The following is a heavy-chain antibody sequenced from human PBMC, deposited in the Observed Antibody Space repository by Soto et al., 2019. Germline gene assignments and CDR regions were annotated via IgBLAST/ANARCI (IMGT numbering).Heavy chain of an antibody. D-gene: IGHD2-8*01. CDR3: AKAANNGDDAFDI. CDR2: ISYDGSNK. V-gene: IGHV3-30*18. CDR1: GFTFSSYG. Sequence: PGGSLRLSCAASGFTFSSYGMHWVRQAPCKGLEWVAVISYDGSNKYYADSVKGRFTISRDNSKNTLYLQMNSLRAEDTAVYYCAKAANNGDDAFDIWGQGTMVTVSS. J-gene: IGHJ3*02.